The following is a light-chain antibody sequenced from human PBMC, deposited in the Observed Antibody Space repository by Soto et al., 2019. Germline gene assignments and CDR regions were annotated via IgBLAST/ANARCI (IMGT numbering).Light chain of an antibody. CDR3: QQYNNWPYT. J-gene: IGKJ2*01. CDR2: GAS. V-gene: IGKV3-15*01. CDR1: QSVSSN. Sequence: EIVMTQSPATLSVSPGERATLSCRASQSVSSNLAWYQQKPGQAPRLLIYGASTRATGIPARFSGSVSGTEFTLTISSLQSEDFAVYYCQQYNNWPYTFGRGTKLEIK.